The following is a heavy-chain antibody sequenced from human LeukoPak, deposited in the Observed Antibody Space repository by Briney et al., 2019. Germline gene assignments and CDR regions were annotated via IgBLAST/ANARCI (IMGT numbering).Heavy chain of an antibody. CDR3: ARVGSSSWQLFDY. CDR2: ISSSSIYT. Sequence: GGSLRLSCGASGFTFTTYSMNWVRQAPGKGLEWVSSISSSSIYTYYADSVKGRFTISRDNAKNSLYLHMNSLRAEDTAVYYCARVGSSSWQLFDYWGQGTLVTVSS. V-gene: IGHV3-21*04. J-gene: IGHJ4*02. CDR1: GFTFTTYS. D-gene: IGHD6-13*01.